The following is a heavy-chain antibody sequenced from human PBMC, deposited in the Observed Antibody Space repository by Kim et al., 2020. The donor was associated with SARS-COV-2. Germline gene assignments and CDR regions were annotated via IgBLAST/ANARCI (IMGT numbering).Heavy chain of an antibody. V-gene: IGHV3-23*01. J-gene: IGHJ6*02. D-gene: IGHD2-15*01. Sequence: YPDSGKGRFTISRDDSRDTLFLQMNSLRPDDTAVYFCAKDILDYSGRDVWGQGTTVTVSS. CDR3: AKDILDYSGRDV.